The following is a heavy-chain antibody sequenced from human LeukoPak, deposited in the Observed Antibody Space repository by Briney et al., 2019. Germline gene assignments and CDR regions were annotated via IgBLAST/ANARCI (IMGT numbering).Heavy chain of an antibody. Sequence: ASVKVSCKASGYTFTSYYMHWVRQAPGQGLEWMGIINPSGGSTSYAQKFQGRVTMTRDTSMSTVYMELSSLRSEDTAVYYCARDNPYDFWSGYYSVPPDYYYYYMDVWGKGTTVTVSS. J-gene: IGHJ6*03. CDR3: ARDNPYDFWSGYYSVPPDYYYYYMDV. CDR2: INPSGGST. CDR1: GYTFTSYY. V-gene: IGHV1-46*01. D-gene: IGHD3-3*01.